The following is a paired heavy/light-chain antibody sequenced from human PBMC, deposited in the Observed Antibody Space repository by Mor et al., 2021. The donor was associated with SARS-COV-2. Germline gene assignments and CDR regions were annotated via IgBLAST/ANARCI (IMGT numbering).Heavy chain of an antibody. Sequence: EVQLVESGGGLVKPGGSLRLSCAASGFTFSTYTMNWVRQAPGKGLEWVSSISSSNIYIYYADSVKGRFTISRDNAKNSLYLQMTSLRAEDTAVYYCVRLVGSDAFDIWGQGTMVTVSS. D-gene: IGHD1-26*01. CDR2: ISSSNIYI. V-gene: IGHV3-21*01. CDR1: GFTFSTYT. J-gene: IGHJ3*02. CDR3: VRLVGSDAFDI.
Light chain of an antibody. CDR2: DVS. Sequence: QSALTQPASVSGSPGQSITISCTGTSSDVGGYNYVSWYQQHPGKAPKLMIYDVSNRPSGVSNRFSGSKSGNTASLTISGLQAEDEADYYCSSYTSTSTPWVFGGGTKLTVL. CDR3: SSYTSTSTPWV. CDR1: SSDVGGYNY. J-gene: IGLJ3*02. V-gene: IGLV2-14*03.